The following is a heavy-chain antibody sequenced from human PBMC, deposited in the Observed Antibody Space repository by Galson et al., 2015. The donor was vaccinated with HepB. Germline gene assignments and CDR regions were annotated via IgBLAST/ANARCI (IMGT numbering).Heavy chain of an antibody. CDR3: TRDQLGRTYFES. Sequence: SLRLSCAASGFTFSFSNYNMHWVRHTPGKGLEWVSSIGRTGLYIYYAESVKGRFTISRDDANNSVSLQMNSLRVEDTAVYYCTRDQLGRTYFESWGQGTLVTVSS. CDR1: GFTFSFSNYN. CDR2: IGRTGLYI. D-gene: IGHD1-26*01. V-gene: IGHV3-21*01. J-gene: IGHJ4*02.